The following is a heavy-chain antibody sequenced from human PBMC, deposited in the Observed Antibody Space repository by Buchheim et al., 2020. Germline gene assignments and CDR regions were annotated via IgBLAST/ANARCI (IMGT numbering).Heavy chain of an antibody. Sequence: QVQLQESGPGLVKPSETLSLTCSVSGDSITSDYWSWIRQPPGKGLEWIGYFSYSGSTNYNPSLKSRVTISVDTSKNQFSLKLSSVTAADTAMYYCARAGGPYIANNYWGQGTL. CDR1: GDSITSDY. CDR3: ARAGGPYIANNY. V-gene: IGHV4-59*01. J-gene: IGHJ4*02. CDR2: FSYSGST. D-gene: IGHD5-12*01.